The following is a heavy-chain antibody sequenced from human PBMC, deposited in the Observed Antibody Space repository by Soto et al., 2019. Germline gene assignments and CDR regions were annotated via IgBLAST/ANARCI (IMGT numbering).Heavy chain of an antibody. D-gene: IGHD1-26*01. CDR3: ARGLISGSHYSGGWYYFDS. Sequence: SETLSLTCDVYGGSFSGYIWTWIRQTPGKGLQWIGQVNHSGSANYNPSLKSRVTISVHTSNSQFSLELNSVTAADTAVYYCARGLISGSHYSGGWYYFDSWGQGTQVTVSS. J-gene: IGHJ4*02. V-gene: IGHV4-34*01. CDR2: VNHSGSA. CDR1: GGSFSGYI.